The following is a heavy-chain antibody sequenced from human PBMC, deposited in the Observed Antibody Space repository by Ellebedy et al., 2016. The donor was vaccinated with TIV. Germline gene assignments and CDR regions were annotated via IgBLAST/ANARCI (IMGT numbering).Heavy chain of an antibody. Sequence: GESLKISCAASGFTFSNYWMHWVRQAPGKGLVWVSRVKSDGSSTTYADAGKGRFTISRDNAKNTVHLQMHNLIAEDTAVYYCARDRVDRSIWQPYYYSGLDVWGQGTTVTVSS. J-gene: IGHJ6*02. CDR1: GFTFSNYW. D-gene: IGHD3-3*02. V-gene: IGHV3-74*01. CDR3: ARDRVDRSIWQPYYYSGLDV. CDR2: VKSDGSST.